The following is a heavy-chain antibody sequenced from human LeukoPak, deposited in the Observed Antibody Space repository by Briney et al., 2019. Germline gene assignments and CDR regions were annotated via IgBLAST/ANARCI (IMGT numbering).Heavy chain of an antibody. J-gene: IGHJ4*02. CDR1: GGSISSYS. CDR2: LYYTGST. CDR3: ARVNINNWHSCDY. Sequence: SETLSLTCTVSGGSISSYSWSWIRQPPGEGLEWIGYLYYTGSTNYNPSLKSRVTISVDTSKNQFFLKLTSVTAADTAVYYCARVNINNWHSCDYWGQGTLVTVSS. V-gene: IGHV4-59*01. D-gene: IGHD1-1*01.